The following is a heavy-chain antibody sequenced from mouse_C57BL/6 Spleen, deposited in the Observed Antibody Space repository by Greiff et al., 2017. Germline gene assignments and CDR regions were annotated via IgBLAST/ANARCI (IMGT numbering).Heavy chain of an antibody. D-gene: IGHD2-2*01. V-gene: IGHV1-4*01. J-gene: IGHJ1*03. CDR3: ARDGYDYWYFDV. CDR1: GYTFTSYT. Sequence: QVQLQQSGAELARPGTSVKMSCKASGYTFTSYTMHWVKQRPGQGLEWIGYINPSSGYTKYNQKFKDKATLTADKSSSTGYMQLSSLTSEDSAVYYCARDGYDYWYFDVWGTGTTVTVAS. CDR2: INPSSGYT.